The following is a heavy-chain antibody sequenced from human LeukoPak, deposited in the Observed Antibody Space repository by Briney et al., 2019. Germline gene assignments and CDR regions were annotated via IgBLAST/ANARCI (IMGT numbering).Heavy chain of an antibody. D-gene: IGHD5-18*01. CDR3: ARDTTAMVTWYFDY. J-gene: IGHJ4*02. CDR1: GFTFSSYG. V-gene: IGHV3-33*01. Sequence: GGSLRLSCAASGFTFSSYGMHWVRQAPGKGLEWVAVIWYDGSNKYYADSVKGRLTISRDNSENTLYLQMNSLRAEDTAVYYCARDTTAMVTWYFDYWGQGTLVTVSS. CDR2: IWYDGSNK.